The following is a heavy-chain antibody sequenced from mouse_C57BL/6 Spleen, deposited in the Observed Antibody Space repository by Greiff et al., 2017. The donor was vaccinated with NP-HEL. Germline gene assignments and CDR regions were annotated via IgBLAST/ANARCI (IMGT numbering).Heavy chain of an antibody. CDR3: ARDYITTVVATPFAY. Sequence: QVQLKQSGAELVKPGASVKISCKASGYAFSSYWMNWVKQRPGKGLEWIGQIYPGDGDTNYNGKFKGKATLTADKSSSTAYMQLSSLTSEDSAVYFCARDYITTVVATPFAYWGQGTLVTVSA. CDR1: GYAFSSYW. D-gene: IGHD1-1*01. CDR2: IYPGDGDT. J-gene: IGHJ3*01. V-gene: IGHV1-80*01.